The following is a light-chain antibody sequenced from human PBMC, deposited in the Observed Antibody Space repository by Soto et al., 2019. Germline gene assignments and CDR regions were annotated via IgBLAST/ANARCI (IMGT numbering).Light chain of an antibody. Sequence: DIQMTQSPSTLSASVGDRVTITCRASQSIGSWLAWYQQKPGKTPKLLIYKASSLESGVLSRFSGSGSGTEFTLTISSLQPDDFATYYCQHSWTFGQGTKVEIK. V-gene: IGKV1-5*03. J-gene: IGKJ1*01. CDR1: QSIGSW. CDR3: QHSWT. CDR2: KAS.